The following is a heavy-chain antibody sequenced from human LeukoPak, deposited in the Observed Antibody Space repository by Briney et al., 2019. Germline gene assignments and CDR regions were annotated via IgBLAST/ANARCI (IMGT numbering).Heavy chain of an antibody. CDR2: VGGDGKT. CDR1: GFTFSEYA. J-gene: IGHJ3*02. D-gene: IGHD2-8*01. V-gene: IGHV3-23*01. Sequence: GGSLRLSCAPSGFTFSEYAMNWVRQAPGKGLEWVSVVGGDGKTFYTDSVKGRFTSSRDNSKNILSLQMNSLRPEDTAVYYCAKDSWSRNGIYDPFDIWGQGTMVTVSS. CDR3: AKDSWSRNGIYDPFDI.